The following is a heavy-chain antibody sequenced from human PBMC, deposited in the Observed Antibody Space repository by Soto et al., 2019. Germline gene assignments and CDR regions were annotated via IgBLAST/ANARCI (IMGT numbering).Heavy chain of an antibody. D-gene: IGHD3-22*01. CDR1: GGSICSVDYY. V-gene: IGHV4-30-4*01. CDR2: IYYSGST. Sequence: TLALTCPVSGGSICSVDYYWIWIRQPPCKGLEWIGYIYYSGSTYYNPSLKSRVTISVDTSKNQFSLKLSSVTAADTAVYYCARGYYYDSSGYSVAWFDYWGQGTLVTVSS. CDR3: ARGYYYDSSGYSVAWFDY. J-gene: IGHJ4*02.